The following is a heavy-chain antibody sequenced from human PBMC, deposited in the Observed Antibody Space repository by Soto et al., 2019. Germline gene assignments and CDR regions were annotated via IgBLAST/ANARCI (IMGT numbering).Heavy chain of an antibody. J-gene: IGHJ6*02. CDR2: IYYIGST. Sequence: TLSLPCTVSGGSISSGAYYCSRIRQHPGKGLEWIGYIYYIGSTDYNPSLKSRVTISVDTSKNQFSLKLSSVTAADTAVYYCARAYCGGDCGKDCCYYYGTEVWGQRTRINVS. V-gene: IGHV4-31*03. CDR1: GGSISSGAYY. D-gene: IGHD2-21*02. CDR3: ARAYCGGDCGKDCCYYYGTEV.